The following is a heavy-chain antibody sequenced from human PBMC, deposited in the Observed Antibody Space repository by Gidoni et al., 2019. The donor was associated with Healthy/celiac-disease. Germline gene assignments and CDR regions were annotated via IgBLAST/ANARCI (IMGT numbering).Heavy chain of an antibody. CDR2: ISGSGGST. J-gene: IGHJ5*02. D-gene: IGHD3-10*01. CDR3: AKEDKGVYYYGSGKSGKS. CDR1: GFPFSSYA. Sequence: EVQLLESGGGLVQPGWSLRLYCAASGFPFSSYALSWVRQAPGKGLEWVSAISGSGGSTYYADSVKGRFTISRDNSKNTLYLQMNSLRAEDTAVYYCAKEDKGVYYYGSGKSGKSWGQGTLVTASS. V-gene: IGHV3-23*01.